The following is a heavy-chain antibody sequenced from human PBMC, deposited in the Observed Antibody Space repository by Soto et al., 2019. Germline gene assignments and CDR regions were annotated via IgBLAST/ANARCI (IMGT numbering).Heavy chain of an antibody. V-gene: IGHV5-10-1*01. J-gene: IGHJ6*02. D-gene: IGHD2-2*03. CDR1: GYSFTSYW. CDR2: IDPSDSYT. CDR3: SGYFSSTSCRGGEFSNYFLYYGMHL. Sequence: GESLKISCNGSGYSFTSYWISWVRQMPGKGLEWMGRIDPSDSYTNYSPSFQGHVTISADKSISTAYLQWSSLKASDTAMYYCSGYFSSTSCRGGEFSNYFLYYGMHLSGQAPTATVSS.